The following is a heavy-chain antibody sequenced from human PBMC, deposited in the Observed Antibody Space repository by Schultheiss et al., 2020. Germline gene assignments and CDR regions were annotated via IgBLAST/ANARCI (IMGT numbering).Heavy chain of an antibody. V-gene: IGHV4-31*03. D-gene: IGHD3-10*01. CDR2: IYYSGST. J-gene: IGHJ4*02. Sequence: LRLSCTVSGGAINSGGYYWSWIRQHPGKGLEWIGYIYYSGSTYYNPSLKSRVTISVDTSKNQFSLKLSSVTAADTAIYYCARYYSGSYFDCWGQGTLVTVSS. CDR1: GGAINSGGYY. CDR3: ARYYSGSYFDC.